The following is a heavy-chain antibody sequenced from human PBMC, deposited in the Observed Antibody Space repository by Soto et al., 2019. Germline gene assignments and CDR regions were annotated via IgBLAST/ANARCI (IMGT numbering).Heavy chain of an antibody. CDR1: GFTFSNHA. V-gene: IGHV3-30*18. Sequence: QVQLVESGGGVVQPGRSLKLSCAASGFTFSNHAIHWVRQAPGKGLEWVAVIASDGKDKRYADSVKGRFTISRDNSXXTVYLQINSLRGEDTAVYYGAKDGAIAAADYFFDYWGQGSLVTVSS. CDR2: IASDGKDK. J-gene: IGHJ4*02. D-gene: IGHD6-13*01. CDR3: AKDGAIAAADYFFDY.